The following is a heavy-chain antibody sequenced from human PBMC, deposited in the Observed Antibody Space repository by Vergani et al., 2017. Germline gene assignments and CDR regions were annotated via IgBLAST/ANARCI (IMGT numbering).Heavy chain of an antibody. D-gene: IGHD3-10*01. CDR1: GGTFSSYA. CDR2: IIPIFGTA. V-gene: IGHV1-69*01. Sequence: QVQLVQSGAEVKKPGSPVKVSCKASGGTFSSYAISWVRQAPGQGLEWMGGIIPIFGTANYAQKFQGRVTITADESTSTAYMELSSLRSEDTAVYYCARGDYYGSGSYSYYYYYYMDVWGKGTTVTVSS. J-gene: IGHJ6*03. CDR3: ARGDYYGSGSYSYYYYYYMDV.